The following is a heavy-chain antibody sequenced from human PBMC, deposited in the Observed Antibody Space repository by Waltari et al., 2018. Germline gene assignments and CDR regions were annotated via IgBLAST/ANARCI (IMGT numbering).Heavy chain of an antibody. CDR2: VSASAKT. D-gene: IGHD3-3*01. J-gene: IGHJ3*02. CDR1: GGSINTFL. Sequence: QVQLPESGPGLVKPSETLSLTCSGSGGSINTFLWTWTRQPAGKGLEWIGRVSASAKTNYNPPLKSRVTMSVDTSKNQFTLKLSSVTAADTAVYYCARDLFLPSWSGFIDGFDIWGRGTVVTVSS. V-gene: IGHV4-4*07. CDR3: ARDLFLPSWSGFIDGFDI.